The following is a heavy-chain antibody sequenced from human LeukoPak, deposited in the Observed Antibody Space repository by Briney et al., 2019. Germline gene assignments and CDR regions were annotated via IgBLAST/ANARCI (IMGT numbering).Heavy chain of an antibody. CDR2: IYSSGST. J-gene: IGHJ6*04. V-gene: IGHV4-59*01. CDR1: GGSISIYY. Sequence: SETLSLTCTVSGGSISIYYWSWIRQPPGKGLEWIGYIYSSGSTNYNPSLKSRVTISVDTSKNQFSLKLTSVTAADTALYFCARGGRGSGTYYPSHLYYYYGMDVWGKGTTVTVSS. CDR3: ARGGRGSGTYYPSHLYYYYGMDV. D-gene: IGHD3-10*01.